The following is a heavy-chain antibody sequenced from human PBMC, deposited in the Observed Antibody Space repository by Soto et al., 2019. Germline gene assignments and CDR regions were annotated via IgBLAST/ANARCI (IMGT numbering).Heavy chain of an antibody. J-gene: IGHJ5*01. D-gene: IGHD3-10*01. Sequence: QVQLQESGPGLVKPSETLSLTCTVSGGSIGSSYWSWIRQPAGKGLEWIGRFYGSGSTNYNPSLKGRVTMSVDTSNNQFSLKLSSVTAADTAVYYCARWLGGFGDSWGPGTLVTVSS. V-gene: IGHV4-4*07. CDR2: FYGSGST. CDR1: GGSIGSSY. CDR3: ARWLGGFGDS.